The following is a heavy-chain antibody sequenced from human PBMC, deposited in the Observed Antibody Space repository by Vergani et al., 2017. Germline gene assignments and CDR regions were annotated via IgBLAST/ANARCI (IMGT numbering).Heavy chain of an antibody. CDR3: ATKSCATPGCQIRYCRE. CDR2: ISYDGTQK. V-gene: IGHV3-30*03. CDR1: GFTSSYYG. Sequence: QVHLVESGGGVVQPGRSLRLSCVVSGFTSSYYGMHWVRQAPGKGLEWVAVISYDGTQKYYADSVKGRFTFSRDNSKSTLYLQMNSLRTEDTAVYYCATKSCATPGCQIRYCREWGQGTLVTVSS. D-gene: IGHD6-13*01. J-gene: IGHJ1*01.